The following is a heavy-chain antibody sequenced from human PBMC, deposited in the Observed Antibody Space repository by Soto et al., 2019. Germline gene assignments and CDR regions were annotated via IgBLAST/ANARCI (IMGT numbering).Heavy chain of an antibody. CDR3: ARASRSVGSGFRLYVMDV. V-gene: IGHV1-69*06. CDR2: LIPIFGTA. Sequence: ASVKVSCKASGGTFSSYAISWVRPAPGQGLEWMGGLIPIFGTANYAQKFQGRVTITADKSTSTAYMELSSLRSEDTAVYYCARASRSVGSGFRLYVMDVWGQGTTVTVSS. CDR1: GGTFSSYA. D-gene: IGHD3-10*01. J-gene: IGHJ6*02.